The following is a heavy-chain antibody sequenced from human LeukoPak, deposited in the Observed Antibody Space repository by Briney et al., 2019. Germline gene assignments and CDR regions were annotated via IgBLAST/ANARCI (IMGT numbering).Heavy chain of an antibody. CDR1: GGSFSGYY. Sequence: PSETLSLTCAVYGGSFSGYYWSWIRQPPGKGLEWIGEINNSGSTNYNPSLKSRVTISVDTSKNQFSLKLSSVTAADTAVYYCAREPTGIAVAGLDYWGQGTLVTVSS. D-gene: IGHD6-19*01. CDR2: INNSGST. V-gene: IGHV4-34*01. J-gene: IGHJ4*02. CDR3: AREPTGIAVAGLDY.